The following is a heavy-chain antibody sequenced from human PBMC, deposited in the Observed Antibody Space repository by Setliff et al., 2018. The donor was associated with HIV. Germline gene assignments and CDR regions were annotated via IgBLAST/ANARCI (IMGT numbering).Heavy chain of an antibody. J-gene: IGHJ6*03. CDR3: ARGMIWGAYYYYMDV. Sequence: SETLSLTCTVSGGSISSYYWSWIRQPPGKGLEWTGYIYYSGSTNYNPSLKSRVTISVDSSKNQFSLHLSSVTAADTAVYYCARGMIWGAYYYYMDVWGTGTTVTVSS. V-gene: IGHV4-59*08. CDR2: IYYSGST. D-gene: IGHD3-16*01. CDR1: GGSISSYY.